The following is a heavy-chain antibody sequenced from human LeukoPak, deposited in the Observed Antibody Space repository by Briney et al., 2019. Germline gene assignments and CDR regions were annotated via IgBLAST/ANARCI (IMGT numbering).Heavy chain of an antibody. CDR1: GFTVSSND. CDR2: IYSGGST. Sequence: GGSLSLSCAASGFTVSSNDMSWVRQAPGKGLEWVSVIYSGGSTFYADSVKGRFTISRYNSKNTLYLQMNSLRAEDTAVYYCARDPNYYGSANFALDVWGQGTTVTVSS. J-gene: IGHJ6*02. D-gene: IGHD3-10*01. V-gene: IGHV3-53*01. CDR3: ARDPNYYGSANFALDV.